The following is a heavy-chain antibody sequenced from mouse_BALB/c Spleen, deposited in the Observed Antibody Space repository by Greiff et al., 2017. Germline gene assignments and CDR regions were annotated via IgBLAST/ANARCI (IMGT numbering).Heavy chain of an antibody. CDR3: TRNWDYFDY. D-gene: IGHD4-1*01. V-gene: IGHV1-69*02. Sequence: QLQQPGAELVRPGASVKLSCKASGYTFTSYWINWVKQRPGQGLEWIGNIYPSDSYTNYNQKFKDKATLTVDKSSSTAYMQLSSPTSEDSAVYYCTRNWDYFDYWGQGTTLTVSS. CDR1: GYTFTSYW. CDR2: IYPSDSYT. J-gene: IGHJ2*01.